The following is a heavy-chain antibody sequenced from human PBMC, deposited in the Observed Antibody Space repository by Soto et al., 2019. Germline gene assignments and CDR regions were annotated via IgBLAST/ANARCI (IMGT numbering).Heavy chain of an antibody. Sequence: VGSLRLSCADSGFTFSSYGMHWVRQAPGKGLEWVAVISDDGSNKYYADSVKGRFTISRDNSKNTLYLQMNSLRAEDTAVYYCAKDDNPRKDTASGYFDYWGQGTLVTVSS. CDR2: ISDDGSNK. J-gene: IGHJ4*02. CDR3: AKDDNPRKDTASGYFDY. D-gene: IGHD5-18*01. CDR1: GFTFSSYG. V-gene: IGHV3-30*18.